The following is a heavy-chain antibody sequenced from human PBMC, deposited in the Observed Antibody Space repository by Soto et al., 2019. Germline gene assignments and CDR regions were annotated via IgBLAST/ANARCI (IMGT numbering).Heavy chain of an antibody. D-gene: IGHD3-16*01. CDR2: IYYSGST. CDR1: GGSISSYY. V-gene: IGHV4-59*01. Sequence: PSGTLSLTCTVSGGSISSYYWSWIRQPPGKGLEWIGYIYYSGSTNYNPSLKSRVTISVDTSKNQFSLKLSSVTAADTAVYYWGRGLFFNEGDSDTFDICGQRTTVPVSS. J-gene: IGHJ3*02. CDR3: GRGLFFNEGDSDTFDI.